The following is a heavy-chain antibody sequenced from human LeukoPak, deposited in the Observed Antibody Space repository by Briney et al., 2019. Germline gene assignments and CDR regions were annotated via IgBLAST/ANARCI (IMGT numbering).Heavy chain of an antibody. CDR3: ARAITARYYMDV. V-gene: IGHV4-61*02. Sequence: TSQTLSLTCTVSGGSISSGSYYWSWIRQPAGKGLEWIVRIYISGSTNYNPSLKSRVIISVDTSKNQFSLKLSSVTAADTALYYCARAITARYYMDVWGKGTTVTVSS. CDR2: IYISGST. CDR1: GGSISSGSYY. J-gene: IGHJ6*03. D-gene: IGHD1-20*01.